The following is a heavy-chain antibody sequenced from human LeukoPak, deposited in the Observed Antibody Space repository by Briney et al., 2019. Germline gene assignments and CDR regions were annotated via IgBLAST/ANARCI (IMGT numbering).Heavy chain of an antibody. J-gene: IGHJ3*02. Sequence: PGGSLRLPCAASGFTFNNYAMSWVRQAPGKGLEWVSGILGSGDSTYHADSVKGRFTISRDNSKNTLYLQMNSLRADDTAVYYCASHYDSHDAFDIWGQGTMVTVSS. CDR1: GFTFNNYA. CDR2: ILGSGDST. V-gene: IGHV3-23*01. CDR3: ASHYDSHDAFDI. D-gene: IGHD3-3*01.